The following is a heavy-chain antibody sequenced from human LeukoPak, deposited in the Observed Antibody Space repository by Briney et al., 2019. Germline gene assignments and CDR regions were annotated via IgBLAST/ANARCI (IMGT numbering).Heavy chain of an antibody. V-gene: IGHV1-2*02. CDR3: ARESADYDILTGYYRDDYFDY. Sequence: GASVKVSCKASGYTFTGYYMHWVRQAPGQGLEWMGWINPNSGGTNYAQKFQGRVTMTRDASISTAYMELSRLRSDDTAVYYCARESADYDILTGYYRDDYFDYWGQGTLVTVSS. CDR2: INPNSGGT. D-gene: IGHD3-9*01. CDR1: GYTFTGYY. J-gene: IGHJ4*02.